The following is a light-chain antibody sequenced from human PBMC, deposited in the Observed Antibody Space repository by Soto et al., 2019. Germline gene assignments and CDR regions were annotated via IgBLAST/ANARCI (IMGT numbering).Light chain of an antibody. CDR2: CTI. CDR1: TGAVTSDYC. J-gene: IGLJ3*02. CDR3: LLYFGGAQLWL. V-gene: IGLV7-43*01. Sequence: QAVVTQEPSLTVSPGETVTLTCASNTGAVTSDYCANWFQQKPGQAPRTLIYCTINKHSWTPARFSGSLLGGKAALTLSGVQPEDEAEYYCLLYFGGAQLWLFGGGTKLTVL.